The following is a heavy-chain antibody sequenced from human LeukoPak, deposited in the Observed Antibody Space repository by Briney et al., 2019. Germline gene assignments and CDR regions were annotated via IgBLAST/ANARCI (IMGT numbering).Heavy chain of an antibody. J-gene: IGHJ4*02. CDR2: ISSSSSTI. CDR1: GFTFSSYS. D-gene: IGHD2-21*02. CDR3: ARVERWGLFDY. V-gene: IGHV3-48*01. Sequence: GGSLRLSCAASGFTFSSYSMNWVRQAPGKGLEWVSYISSSSSTICYADSVKGRFTISRDNAKNSLYLQMNSLRAEDTAVYYCARVERWGLFDYWGQGTLVTVSS.